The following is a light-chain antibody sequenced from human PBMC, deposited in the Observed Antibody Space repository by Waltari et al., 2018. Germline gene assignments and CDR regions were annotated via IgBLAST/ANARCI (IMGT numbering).Light chain of an antibody. CDR2: KAS. Sequence: DIQMTQSPSSLSASVGDRVTITCRASQGISSYLAWYQQKPGKAPKLLIYKASTLQSGVPSRFSGSGSGTDFTLIISSLQPEDFATYYCQQHNSYPLTFGGGTKVEIK. J-gene: IGKJ4*01. V-gene: IGKV1-9*01. CDR1: QGISSY. CDR3: QQHNSYPLT.